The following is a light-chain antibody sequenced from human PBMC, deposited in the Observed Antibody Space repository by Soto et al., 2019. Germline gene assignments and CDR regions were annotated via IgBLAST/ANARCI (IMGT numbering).Light chain of an antibody. Sequence: EIVLTQSPGTLSLSPWERATLSCRASQSVSSTYLAWCQQKPGQAPRLLIYGASSRATGIPDRFSGSGSGTDFTLTISRLEPGDVAVYYCQQYGSSLETFGQGTKVDIK. CDR2: GAS. J-gene: IGKJ1*01. CDR1: QSVSSTY. V-gene: IGKV3-20*01. CDR3: QQYGSSLET.